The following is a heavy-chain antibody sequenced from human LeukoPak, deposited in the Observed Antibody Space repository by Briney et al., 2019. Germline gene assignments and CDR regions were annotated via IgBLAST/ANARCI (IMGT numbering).Heavy chain of an antibody. Sequence: QSGRSLRLSCAASGFTFDDYAMHWVRQAPGKGLEWVSGISWNSGSIGYAASVEGRFTISRDNAKNSLYLKMNSLRAEDMALYYCAKGTYCSSTSCAFDIWGQGTMVTVSS. D-gene: IGHD2-2*01. CDR1: GFTFDDYA. J-gene: IGHJ3*02. CDR3: AKGTYCSSTSCAFDI. V-gene: IGHV3-9*03. CDR2: ISWNSGSI.